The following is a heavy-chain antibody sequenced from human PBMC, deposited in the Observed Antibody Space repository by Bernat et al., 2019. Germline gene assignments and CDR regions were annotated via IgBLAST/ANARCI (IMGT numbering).Heavy chain of an antibody. Sequence: QLRLQESGPGLVKPSETLSLTCTVSGGPISSSSYYWGWIRQPPGKGLEWIGSIYYSGSTYYNPSLKSRVTISVDTSKNQFSLKLSSVTAADTAVYYCARHYCSSTSCYLGYWGQGTLVTVSS. CDR1: GGPISSSSYY. V-gene: IGHV4-39*01. CDR3: ARHYCSSTSCYLGY. CDR2: IYYSGST. J-gene: IGHJ4*02. D-gene: IGHD2-2*01.